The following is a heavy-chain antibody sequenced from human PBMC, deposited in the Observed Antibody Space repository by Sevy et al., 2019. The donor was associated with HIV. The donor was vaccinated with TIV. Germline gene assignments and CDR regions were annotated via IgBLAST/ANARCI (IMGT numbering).Heavy chain of an antibody. V-gene: IGHV4-59*13. CDR1: GGSISSYY. Sequence: SETLSLTCTVSGGSISSYYWSWIRQPPGKGLEWIGYIYYSGSTNYNPSLKSRVTISVDTSKNQFSLKLSSVTAADTAVYYCARVHRRNTNSNFVIDPWGQGTLVTVSS. CDR3: ARVHRRNTNSNFVIDP. D-gene: IGHD4-4*01. CDR2: IYYSGST. J-gene: IGHJ5*02.